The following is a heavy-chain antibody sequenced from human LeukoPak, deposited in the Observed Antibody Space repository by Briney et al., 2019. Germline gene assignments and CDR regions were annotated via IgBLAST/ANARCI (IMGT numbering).Heavy chain of an antibody. CDR1: GVSFSGYY. J-gene: IGHJ4*02. CDR3: ARHYGP. D-gene: IGHD3-16*01. V-gene: IGHV4-34*01. Sequence: SETLSLTCAVYGVSFSGYYWSWIRQPPGKGLEWIGEINHSGSTNYNPSLKSRVTISVDTSKNQFSLKLNSVTATDTAVYYCARHYGPWGQGTLVTVSS. CDR2: INHSGST.